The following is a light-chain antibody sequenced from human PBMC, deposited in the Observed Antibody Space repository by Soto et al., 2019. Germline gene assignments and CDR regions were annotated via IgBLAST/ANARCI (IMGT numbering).Light chain of an antibody. CDR2: DAS. V-gene: IGKV1-5*01. J-gene: IGKJ5*01. CDR1: QTISSW. Sequence: DIQMTQSPSTRSGSVGDRVTITCRASQTISSWLAWYQQKPGKAPNLLIYDASRLQSGVPSRFSGSGGGTDFTLSISSVQPEDFATYFCQQSYMDPITFGQGTRLEIK. CDR3: QQSYMDPIT.